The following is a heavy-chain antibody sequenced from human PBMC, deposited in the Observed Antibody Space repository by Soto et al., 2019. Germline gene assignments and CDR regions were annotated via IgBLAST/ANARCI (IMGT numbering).Heavy chain of an antibody. CDR3: ARYYYDSSGYYYVDYYGMDV. V-gene: IGHV1-69*12. D-gene: IGHD3-22*01. Sequence: QVQLVQSGAEVKKPGSSVKVSCKASGGTFSSYAISWVRQAPGQGLEWMGGIIPIFGTANYAQKFQGRVTITADESTSTAYMELSSLRSDDTAVYYCARYYYDSSGYYYVDYYGMDVWGQGTTVTVSS. J-gene: IGHJ6*02. CDR1: GGTFSSYA. CDR2: IIPIFGTA.